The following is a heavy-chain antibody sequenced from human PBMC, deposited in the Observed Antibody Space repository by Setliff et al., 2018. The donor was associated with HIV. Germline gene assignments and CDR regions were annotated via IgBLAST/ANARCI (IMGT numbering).Heavy chain of an antibody. J-gene: IGHJ4*01. Sequence: GGSLRLSCAASGFTVSTYYMSWVRQAPGKGLEWVSTIYSGGSTYHADSVKGRFTISRDNSKNTLYLQMNSLRAEDSAVYYCAREVAADGTYFDYWGQGALVTVS. V-gene: IGHV3-66*02. D-gene: IGHD6-13*01. CDR3: AREVAADGTYFDY. CDR2: IYSGGST. CDR1: GFTVSTYY.